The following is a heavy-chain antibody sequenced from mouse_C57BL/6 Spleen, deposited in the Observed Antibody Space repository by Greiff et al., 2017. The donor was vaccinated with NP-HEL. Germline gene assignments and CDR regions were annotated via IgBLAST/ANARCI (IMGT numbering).Heavy chain of an antibody. CDR2: IDPANGNT. J-gene: IGHJ1*03. D-gene: IGHD1-1*01. V-gene: IGHV14-3*01. CDR3: VHYYGSSYGYFDV. Sequence: VQLQQSVAELVRPGASVKLSCTASGFNITNTYMHWVKQRPDQGLEWIGRIDPANGNTKYDPKFQGKATITADTSSNTAYLQLSSLTAEDTAICDCVHYYGSSYGYFDVGGTGTTVTVSS. CDR1: GFNITNTY.